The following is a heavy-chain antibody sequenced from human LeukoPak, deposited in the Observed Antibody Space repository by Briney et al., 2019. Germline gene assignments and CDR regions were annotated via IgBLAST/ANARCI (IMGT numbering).Heavy chain of an antibody. CDR1: GGSFSGYY. CDR2: INHSGST. Sequence: SETLSLTCAVYGGSFSGYYWSWIRQPPGKGLEWIGVINHSGSTNYNPSLKSRVTISVDTSKNQFSLKLSSVTAADTAVYYCARVLVQGNGYSGYDEPFDYWGQGTLSPSPQ. V-gene: IGHV4-34*01. CDR3: ARVLVQGNGYSGYDEPFDY. D-gene: IGHD5-12*01. J-gene: IGHJ4*02.